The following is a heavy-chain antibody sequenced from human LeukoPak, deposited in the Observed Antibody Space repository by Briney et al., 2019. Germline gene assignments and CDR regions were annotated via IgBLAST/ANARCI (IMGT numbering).Heavy chain of an antibody. J-gene: IGHJ4*02. CDR2: IIPIFGTA. CDR1: GGTFSSYA. CDR3: ARVQMATSYYFDY. Sequence: ASVKVSCKAAGGTFSSYAISWVRQAPGQGLEWMGGIIPIFGTANYAQKFQGRVTITTDGSTSTAYMELSSLRSEDTAVYYCARVQMATSYYFDYWGQGTLVTVSS. D-gene: IGHD5-24*01. V-gene: IGHV1-69*05.